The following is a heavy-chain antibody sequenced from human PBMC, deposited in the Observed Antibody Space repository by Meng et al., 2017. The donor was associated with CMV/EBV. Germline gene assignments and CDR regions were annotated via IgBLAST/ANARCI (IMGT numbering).Heavy chain of an antibody. J-gene: IGHJ6*02. Sequence: SETLSLTCTVSGVSVSSGSYYWSWIRQPPGQGLEWIGYIYYSGSTNYNPSLKSRVTISVATSKNQFSLKLSSVTAADTAGYYCERDRGYSSSWRRGYYGMDVWGQGTKVTVSS. V-gene: IGHV4-61*01. CDR3: ERDRGYSSSWRRGYYGMDV. CDR1: GVSVSSGSYY. D-gene: IGHD6-13*01. CDR2: IYYSGST.